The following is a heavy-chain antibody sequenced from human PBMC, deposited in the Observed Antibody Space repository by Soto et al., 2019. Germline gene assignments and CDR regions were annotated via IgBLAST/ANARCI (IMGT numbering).Heavy chain of an antibody. J-gene: IGHJ4*02. CDR3: AKARRRDGYNPIDY. CDR2: ISYDGSNK. Sequence: QVQLVESGGGVVQPGRSLRLSCAASGFTFSSYGMHWVRQAPGKGLEWVAVISYDGSNKYYADSVKGRFTISRDNSKNTLYLQMSSLRAEDTAVYYCAKARRRDGYNPIDYWGQGTLVTVSS. D-gene: IGHD5-12*01. CDR1: GFTFSSYG. V-gene: IGHV3-30*18.